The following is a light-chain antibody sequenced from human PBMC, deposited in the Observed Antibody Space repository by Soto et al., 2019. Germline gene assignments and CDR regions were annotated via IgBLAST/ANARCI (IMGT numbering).Light chain of an antibody. CDR2: DVS. CDR1: SSDVGGYNY. CDR3: CSYAGSYTNYV. J-gene: IGLJ1*01. V-gene: IGLV2-11*01. Sequence: QSVLTQPRSVSGSPGQSVTISCTGTSSDVGGYNYVSWYQQHPGKAPKLMIYDVSKRPSGVPDRFSGSKSGNTASLTISGLQAEDEADYCCCSYAGSYTNYVFGTGTKVTVL.